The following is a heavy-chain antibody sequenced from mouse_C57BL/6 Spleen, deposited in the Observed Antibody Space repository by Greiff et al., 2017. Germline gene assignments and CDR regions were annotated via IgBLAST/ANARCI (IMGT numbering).Heavy chain of an antibody. Sequence: EVQLVESGGGLVKPGGSLKLSCAASGFTFSSYAMSWVRQTPEKRLEWVETISAGGSYTYYPDNVKGRFTISRDNAKNNLYLQMSHLKSEDTAMYYCERGAICDGYFDYWGKGTTLTVSS. CDR2: ISAGGSYT. CDR1: GFTFSSYA. CDR3: ERGAICDGYFDY. D-gene: IGHD2-3*01. V-gene: IGHV5-4*01. J-gene: IGHJ2*01.